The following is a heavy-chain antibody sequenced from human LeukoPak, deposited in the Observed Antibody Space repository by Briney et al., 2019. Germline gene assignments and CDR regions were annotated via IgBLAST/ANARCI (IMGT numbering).Heavy chain of an antibody. CDR3: ARSDILTGYSDNFDY. Sequence: GVSVKVSCKTSGYTFTSYDISWVRQAPGQRLEWMGWISAYNGNTNYAQKLQGRVTMTTDTSTSTAYMELRSLRSDDTAVYYCARSDILTGYSDNFDYWGQGTLVTVSS. V-gene: IGHV1-18*01. CDR1: GYTFTSYD. D-gene: IGHD3-9*01. CDR2: ISAYNGNT. J-gene: IGHJ4*02.